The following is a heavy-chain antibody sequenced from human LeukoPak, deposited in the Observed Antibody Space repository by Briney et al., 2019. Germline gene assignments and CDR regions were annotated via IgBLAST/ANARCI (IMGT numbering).Heavy chain of an antibody. CDR3: AREGFYGSGSYDY. V-gene: IGHV4-59*01. CDR1: GGSISSYY. D-gene: IGHD3-10*01. J-gene: IGHJ4*02. CDR2: IYYSGST. Sequence: PSETLSLTCTVSGGSISSYYWSWIRQPPGKGLEWIGYIYYSGSTNYNPSLKSRVTISVDTSKNQFSLKLSSVTAADAAVYYCAREGFYGSGSYDYWGQGTLVTVSS.